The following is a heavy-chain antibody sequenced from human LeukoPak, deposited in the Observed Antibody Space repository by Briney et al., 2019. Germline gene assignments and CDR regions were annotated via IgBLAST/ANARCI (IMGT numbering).Heavy chain of an antibody. CDR1: GGSFSGYY. D-gene: IGHD2-21*01. CDR3: ARFEGPRLWHAFDI. CDR2: INHSGST. Sequence: NPSETLSLTCAVYGGSFSGYYWSCIRQPPGKGLEWIGEINHSGSTNYNPSLKSRVTISVDTSKNQFSLKPSSVTAADTAVYYCARFEGPRLWHAFDIWGQGTMVTVSS. J-gene: IGHJ3*02. V-gene: IGHV4-34*01.